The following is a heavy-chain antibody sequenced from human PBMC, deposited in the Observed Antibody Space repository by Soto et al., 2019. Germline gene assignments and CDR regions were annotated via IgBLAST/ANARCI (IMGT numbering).Heavy chain of an antibody. J-gene: IGHJ3*02. CDR3: ARQYCSGGSCHSAFDI. V-gene: IGHV4-30-4*01. CDR2: IYYSETT. Sequence: SETLSLTCTVSGGSISSNDYYWSWIRQHPGKGLEWIGYIYYSETTYYNPSLRSRLTISIDTSKNQFSLKLSSVSAADTAVYYCARQYCSGGSCHSAFDIWGQGTMVTVSS. CDR1: GGSISSNDYY. D-gene: IGHD2-15*01.